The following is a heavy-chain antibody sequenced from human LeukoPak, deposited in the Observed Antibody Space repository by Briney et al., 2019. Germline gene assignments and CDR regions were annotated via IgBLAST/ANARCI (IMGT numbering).Heavy chain of an antibody. V-gene: IGHV3-49*04. CDR1: GFTFGDYS. D-gene: IGHD6-13*01. CDR2: IRSKAYGGTT. Sequence: PGGSLRLSCTASGFTFGDYSMSWVRQAPGKGLEWVGFIRSKAYGGTTEYAASVKGRFTISRDDSKSIAYLQMNSLKTEDTAVYYCTSGIGTIDFWGQGTLVTVSS. J-gene: IGHJ4*02. CDR3: TSGIGTIDF.